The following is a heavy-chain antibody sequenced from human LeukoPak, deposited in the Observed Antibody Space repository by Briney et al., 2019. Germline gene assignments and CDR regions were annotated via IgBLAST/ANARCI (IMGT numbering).Heavy chain of an antibody. CDR1: GGSFSGYY. CDR2: INHSGST. V-gene: IGHV4-34*01. D-gene: IGHD3-22*01. Sequence: PSETLSLTCAVYGGSFSGYYWSWIRQPPGKGLEWIGEINHSGSTYYNPSLKSRVTISVDTSKNQFSLKLSSVTAADTAVYYCARGTITMIPGNWGQGTLVTVSS. J-gene: IGHJ4*02. CDR3: ARGTITMIPGN.